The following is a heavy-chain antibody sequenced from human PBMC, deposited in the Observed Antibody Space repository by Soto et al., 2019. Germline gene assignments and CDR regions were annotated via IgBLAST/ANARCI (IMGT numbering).Heavy chain of an antibody. Sequence: QVQLVQSGAEVKKPGASVKVSCKASGYTFTGYYMHWVRQAPGQGFEWMGWINPNSGGTNYAQKFQGWVTMNRDTSLSTAYMELSRLRSDDTAVYYCASSGVAAAGQYYPGMDVWGQGTTVTVS. D-gene: IGHD6-13*01. V-gene: IGHV1-2*04. CDR2: INPNSGGT. J-gene: IGHJ6*02. CDR1: GYTFTGYY. CDR3: ASSGVAAAGQYYPGMDV.